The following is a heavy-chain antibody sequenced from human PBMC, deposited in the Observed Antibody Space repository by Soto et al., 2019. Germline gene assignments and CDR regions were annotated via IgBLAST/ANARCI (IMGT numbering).Heavy chain of an antibody. J-gene: IGHJ4*02. CDR2: ISTYSDTT. V-gene: IGHV1-18*04. Sequence: QIRMVQSGAEVKQSGASVKISCKTSGYTFSSYSINWVRQAPGQGLEWMAWISTYSDTTHYAERVQGRVTVTLDKSARTAFMEMRGLTSDDTAVYFCARDNGYYDLWGQGTLVTVSS. CDR3: ARDNGYYDL. CDR1: GYTFSSYS.